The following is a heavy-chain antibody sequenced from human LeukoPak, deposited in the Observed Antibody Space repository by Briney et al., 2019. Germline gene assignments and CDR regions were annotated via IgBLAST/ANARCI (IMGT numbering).Heavy chain of an antibody. D-gene: IGHD3-3*01. J-gene: IGHJ4*02. CDR2: ISGSEGST. V-gene: IGHV3-23*01. CDR3: AVTIFGVVSYFDY. CDR1: GFTFSSYP. Sequence: GGSLRLSCAASGFTFSSYPMSWVRHAPGKGLEWVSDISGSEGSTYYADSVKGQFTSSRDNSKITLYLQMNGLRAEDTAVYYCAVTIFGVVSYFDYWGQGTLVTVSS.